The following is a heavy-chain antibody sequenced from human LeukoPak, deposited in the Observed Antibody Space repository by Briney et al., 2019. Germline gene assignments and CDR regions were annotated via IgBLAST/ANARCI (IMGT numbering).Heavy chain of an antibody. D-gene: IGHD1-14*01. Sequence: PGGSLRLSCTTSGLTFSTSGFNWVRQAPGKGLEWVASIGPTGLDRYHADSIKGRFTISRDNANNFLYLQMDSLRAEDTAVYYCATETNGRHYDYWGQGTLLTVSS. V-gene: IGHV3-21*06. J-gene: IGHJ4*02. CDR3: ATETNGRHYDY. CDR1: GLTFSTSG. CDR2: IGPTGLDR.